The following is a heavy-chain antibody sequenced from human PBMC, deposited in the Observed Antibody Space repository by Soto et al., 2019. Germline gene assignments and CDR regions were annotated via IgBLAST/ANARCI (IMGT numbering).Heavy chain of an antibody. D-gene: IGHD3-22*01. CDR2: ISAYNGNT. Sequence: ASVKVSCKASGYTFTSYGISWVRQAPGRGLEWMGWISAYNGNTNYAQKLQGRVTMTTDTSTSTAYMELRSLRSDDTAVYYCARVFNYDSSGYYETFFDYWGQGTLVTVSS. V-gene: IGHV1-18*01. CDR3: ARVFNYDSSGYYETFFDY. J-gene: IGHJ4*02. CDR1: GYTFTSYG.